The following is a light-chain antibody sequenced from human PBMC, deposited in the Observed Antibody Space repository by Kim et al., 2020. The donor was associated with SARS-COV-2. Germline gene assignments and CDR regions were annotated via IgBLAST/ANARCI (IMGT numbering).Light chain of an antibody. J-gene: IGKJ1*01. Sequence: LSPWERAALTCRASQSVSSSYLAGYQQKPGQAPRLRIYGAYSRATGIPDRFSGSGSGRDFTLTISRLGPEDFAVYYCQQYGSSQTFGQGTKVDIK. CDR2: GAY. CDR1: QSVSSSY. V-gene: IGKV3-20*01. CDR3: QQYGSSQT.